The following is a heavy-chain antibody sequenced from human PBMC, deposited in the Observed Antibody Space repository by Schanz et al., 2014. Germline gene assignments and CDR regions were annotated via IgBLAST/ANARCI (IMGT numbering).Heavy chain of an antibody. Sequence: QVQLVQSGAEVKKPGASVKVYCKASGYTFTTYYLHWVRQAPGQGLEWMGIINPTGGSTTYAEKFLGRVTMTGDTSTSTVYMELSRLRSEDMAVYYCVRAPHYGSGRHLDYWGQGTLVTVSS. D-gene: IGHD3-10*01. CDR1: GYTFTTYY. V-gene: IGHV1-46*03. J-gene: IGHJ4*02. CDR3: VRAPHYGSGRHLDY. CDR2: INPTGGST.